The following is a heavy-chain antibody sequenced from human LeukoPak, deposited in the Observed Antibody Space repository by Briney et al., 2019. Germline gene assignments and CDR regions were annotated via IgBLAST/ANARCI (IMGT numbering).Heavy chain of an antibody. CDR3: ARASHGDYGLSAFDI. CDR2: IYHSGST. D-gene: IGHD4-17*01. CDR1: GGSISSGGYS. Sequence: PSETLSLTCAVSGGSISSGGYSWSWIRQPPGKGLEWIGYIYHSGSTYYNPSLKSRVTISVDRSKNQFSLKLSSVTAADTAVYYCARASHGDYGLSAFDIWGQGTMVTVSS. J-gene: IGHJ3*02. V-gene: IGHV4-30-2*01.